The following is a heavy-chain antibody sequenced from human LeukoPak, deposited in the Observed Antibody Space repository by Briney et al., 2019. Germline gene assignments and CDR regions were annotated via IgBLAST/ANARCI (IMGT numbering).Heavy chain of an antibody. CDR1: GFTFSSYW. D-gene: IGHD4-17*01. CDR2: MKRDGSEK. CDR3: AKSTTVTQRGYFDY. J-gene: IGHJ4*02. Sequence: GGSLRLSCAASGFTFSSYWMSWVRQAPGKGLEWVANMKRDGSEKYYVDSVKGRFTISRDNAKNSLYLQMNSLRAEDTAIYYCAKSTTVTQRGYFDYWGQGTLVTVSS. V-gene: IGHV3-7*01.